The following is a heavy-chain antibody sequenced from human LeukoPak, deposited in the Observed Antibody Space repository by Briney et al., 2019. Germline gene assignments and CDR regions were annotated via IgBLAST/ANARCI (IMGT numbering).Heavy chain of an antibody. CDR2: IYYSGST. D-gene: IGHD2-15*01. J-gene: IGHJ6*03. CDR3: ARVGAVYCSGGSCYHYRNYYYMDV. CDR1: GGSISSYY. Sequence: SETLSLTCTVSGGSISSYYWSWVRQPPGKGLEGIGYIYYSGSTNYNPSLKSRVTISVDTSKNQFSLKLSSVTAADTAVYYCARVGAVYCSGGSCYHYRNYYYMDVWGKGTTVTVSS. V-gene: IGHV4-59*01.